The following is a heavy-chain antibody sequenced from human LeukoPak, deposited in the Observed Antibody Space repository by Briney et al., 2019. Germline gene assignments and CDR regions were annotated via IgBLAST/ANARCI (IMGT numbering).Heavy chain of an antibody. Sequence: GGSLRLPCAASGFALSSYAMSWVRQAPGNGLVWVSAISGSGGSTYYADSVKGRFTISRDNSKNTLYLQMNSLRAEDTAVYYCAKDTLSGFGESNFDYWGQGTLVTVSS. D-gene: IGHD3-10*01. CDR2: ISGSGGST. J-gene: IGHJ4*02. V-gene: IGHV3-23*01. CDR1: GFALSSYA. CDR3: AKDTLSGFGESNFDY.